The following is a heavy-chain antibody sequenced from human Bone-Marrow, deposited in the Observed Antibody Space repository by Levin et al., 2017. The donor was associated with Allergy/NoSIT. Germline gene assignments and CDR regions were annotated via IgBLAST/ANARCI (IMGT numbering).Heavy chain of an antibody. CDR1: GFSLTTNGVG. CDR2: IYWDGDT. V-gene: IGHV2-5*02. CDR3: AQSQIGAGDYFAF. J-gene: IGHJ4*01. D-gene: IGHD6-19*01. Sequence: SGPTLVKPTQTLTLTCTFSGFSLTTNGVGVGWIRQPPGKALEWLALIYWDGDTRYSPSLKNRITVTRDTPKDQVVLTVTNVHPVDTATYYCAQSQIGAGDYFAFWGQGTVVTVSS.